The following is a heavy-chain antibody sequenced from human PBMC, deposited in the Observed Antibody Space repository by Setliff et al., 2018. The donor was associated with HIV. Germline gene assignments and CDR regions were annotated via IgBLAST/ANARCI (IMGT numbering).Heavy chain of an antibody. CDR1: GFTFSSYA. CDR3: AKVFAYGIDGFDI. D-gene: IGHD3-16*01. CDR2: IGAVGGPT. Sequence: GGSLRLSCAASGFTFSSYAMGWARQAPGKGLEWVSTIGAVGGPTHYAESVKGRFTISKDNSKNTLYLQMSSLRDEDTAVYYCAKVFAYGIDGFDIWGQGTMVTVSS. V-gene: IGHV3-23*01. J-gene: IGHJ3*02.